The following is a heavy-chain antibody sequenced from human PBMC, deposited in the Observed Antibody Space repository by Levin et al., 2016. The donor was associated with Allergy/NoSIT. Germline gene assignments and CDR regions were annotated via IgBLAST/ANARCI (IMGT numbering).Heavy chain of an antibody. J-gene: IGHJ4*02. D-gene: IGHD3-10*01. Sequence: SETLSLTCSVSGGSISNYYWSWFRQPPGKALEWIGYIYYSGSTKYNPSLKSRVTISVDTAKNQFSVRLNSVTPADTAVYYCARRVGTYYGSGSYDYWGPGNPGHRLL. CDR2: IYYSGST. V-gene: IGHV4-59*08. CDR3: ARRVGTYYGSGSYDY. CDR1: GGSISNYY.